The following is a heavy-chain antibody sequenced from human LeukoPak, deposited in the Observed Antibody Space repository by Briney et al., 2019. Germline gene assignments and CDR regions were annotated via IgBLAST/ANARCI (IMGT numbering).Heavy chain of an antibody. Sequence: GSLRLSCAASGFTFSSYAMSWVRQAPGKGLEWIGEINHSGSTNYNPSLKSRVTISVDTSKNQFSLKLSSVTAADTAVYYCARGVVVPAAIEGWGQGTLVTVSS. CDR3: ARGVVVPAAIEG. J-gene: IGHJ4*02. V-gene: IGHV4-34*01. CDR1: GFTFSSYA. D-gene: IGHD2-2*01. CDR2: INHSGST.